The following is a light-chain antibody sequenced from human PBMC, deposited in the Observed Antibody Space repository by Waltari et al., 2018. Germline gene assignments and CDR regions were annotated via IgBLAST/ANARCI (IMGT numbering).Light chain of an antibody. V-gene: IGKV1-39*01. Sequence: DIQMTQSPPSLSAFLGDRVTITCRASQSVSSFLNWYQRKPGKAPKLLVYGASNIQTAVPSRFSAFGSGTEFTLSISALQSEDFATYVCQQTSSTPYTFGQGT. J-gene: IGKJ2*01. CDR2: GAS. CDR3: QQTSSTPYT. CDR1: QSVSSF.